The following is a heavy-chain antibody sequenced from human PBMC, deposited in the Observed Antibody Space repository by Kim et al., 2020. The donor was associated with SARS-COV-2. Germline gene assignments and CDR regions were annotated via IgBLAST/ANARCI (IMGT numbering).Heavy chain of an antibody. Sequence: ASVKVSCKASGYTFTSYDINWVRQATGQGLEWMGWMNPNSGNTGYAQKFQGRVTMTRNTSISTAYVELSSLRSEDTAVYYCARGPSPNYYDSSGYYYGYWGQGTLVTVSS. CDR1: GYTFTSYD. J-gene: IGHJ4*02. CDR3: ARGPSPNYYDSSGYYYGY. CDR2: MNPNSGNT. D-gene: IGHD3-22*01. V-gene: IGHV1-8*01.